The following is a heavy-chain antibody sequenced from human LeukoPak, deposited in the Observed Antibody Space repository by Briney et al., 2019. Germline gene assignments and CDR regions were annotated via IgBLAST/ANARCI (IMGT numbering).Heavy chain of an antibody. CDR2: IINHSGTT. V-gene: IGHV4-30-2*06. CDR1: GASISSGTYY. D-gene: IGHD6-13*01. J-gene: IGHJ4*02. CDR3: ARGLIAAPDY. Sequence: SQTLSLTCSVSGASISSGTYYWAWLRQSPGKGLEWIGYIINHSGTTSYNPSLKSRVTISVDTSKNQFSLKLSSVTAADTAVYYCARGLIAAPDYWGQGTLVTVSS.